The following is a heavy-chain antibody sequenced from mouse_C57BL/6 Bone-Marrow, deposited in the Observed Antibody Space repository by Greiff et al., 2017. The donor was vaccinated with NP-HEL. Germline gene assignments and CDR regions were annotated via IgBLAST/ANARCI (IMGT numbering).Heavy chain of an antibody. CDR2: IDPSDSYT. CDR1: GYTFTSYW. J-gene: IGHJ1*03. Sequence: QVQLQQPGAELVKPGASVKLSCKASGYTFTSYWMQWVKQRPGQGLEWIGEIDPSDSYTNYNQKFKGKATLTVDTSSSTAYMQRSSLTSEDSAVYYCARTYYGPDWYFDVWGTGTTVTVSS. D-gene: IGHD2-10*01. CDR3: ARTYYGPDWYFDV. V-gene: IGHV1-50*01.